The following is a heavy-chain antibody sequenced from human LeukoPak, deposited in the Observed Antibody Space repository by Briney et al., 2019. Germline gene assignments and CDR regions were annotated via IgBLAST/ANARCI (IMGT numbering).Heavy chain of an antibody. CDR3: ARDDGYDSSGYYFGAFDI. V-gene: IGHV3-11*01. CDR1: GFTFSDYY. D-gene: IGHD3-22*01. J-gene: IGHJ3*02. Sequence: PGGSLRLSCAASGFTFSDYYMSWIRQAPGKGVEWVSYISSSGSTIYYADSVKGRFTISRDNAKNSLYLQMNSLRAEGTAVYYCARDDGYDSSGYYFGAFDIWGQGTMVTVSS. CDR2: ISSSGSTI.